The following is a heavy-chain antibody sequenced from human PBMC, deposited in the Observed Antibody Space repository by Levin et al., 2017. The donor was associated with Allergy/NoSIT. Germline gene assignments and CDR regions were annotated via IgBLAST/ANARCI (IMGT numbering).Heavy chain of an antibody. Sequence: ASVKVSCAASGFTFSSYGMSWVRQAPGKGLEWVSAISGSGGSTYYADSVKGRITISRDNSKNTLYLQMNSLRAEDTAVYYCAKDFRSGYDYYYYGMDVWGQGTTVTVSS. CDR1: GFTFSSYG. J-gene: IGHJ6*02. CDR3: AKDFRSGYDYYYYGMDV. D-gene: IGHD3-3*01. V-gene: IGHV3-23*01. CDR2: ISGSGGST.